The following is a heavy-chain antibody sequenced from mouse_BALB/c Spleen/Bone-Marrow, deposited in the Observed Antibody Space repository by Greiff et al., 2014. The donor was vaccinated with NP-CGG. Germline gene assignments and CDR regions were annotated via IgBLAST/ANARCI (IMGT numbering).Heavy chain of an antibody. CDR2: INPYNGGT. J-gene: IGHJ4*01. Sequence: EVQLQQSGPELVKPGASVKISCKASGYSFTGYTMNWVKQSHGKNLEWIGLINPYNGGTNYNQKFKDKATLTVDKSSSTAYMELLSLTSEDSAVYYCARSGLYYGNYLYAMDYWGQETSVTVSS. CDR1: GYSFTGYT. D-gene: IGHD2-1*01. CDR3: ARSGLYYGNYLYAMDY. V-gene: IGHV1-18*01.